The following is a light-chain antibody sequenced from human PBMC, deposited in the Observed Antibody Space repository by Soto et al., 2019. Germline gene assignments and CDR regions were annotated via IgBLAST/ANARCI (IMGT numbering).Light chain of an antibody. CDR1: QSVSSSY. J-gene: IGKJ1*01. CDR2: GAS. CDR3: QQSTSFPRT. Sequence: EIVLTQSPGTLSLSPGERATLSCRASQSVSSSYLAWYQQKPGQAPRLLIYGASSRATGIAARFSGSGSGTDFTLTISRLQPEDFATYYCQQSTSFPRTFGQGTKV. V-gene: IGKV3-20*01.